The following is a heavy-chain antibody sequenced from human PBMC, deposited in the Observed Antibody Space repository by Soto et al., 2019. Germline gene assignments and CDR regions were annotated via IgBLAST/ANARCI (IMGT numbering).Heavy chain of an antibody. D-gene: IGHD3-3*01. V-gene: IGHV3-73*01. CDR3: TRSARHFGGAPNGGVYYSYYMDV. CDR2: IRGKTNNYSA. CDR1: GFDLSGST. J-gene: IGHJ6*03. Sequence: EVQLVESGGNLVQPGESLKLSCSASGFDLSGSTIHWVRQASGKGLEWLGRIRGKTNNYSAAYGVSVKGRISFSRDDSQNTAFLQINSLKTEDTAVYYCTRSARHFGGAPNGGVYYSYYMDVWGKGTTVTVSS.